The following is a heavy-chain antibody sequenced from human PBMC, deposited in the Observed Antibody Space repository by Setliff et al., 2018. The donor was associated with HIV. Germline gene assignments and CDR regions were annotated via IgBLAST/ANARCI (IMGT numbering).Heavy chain of an antibody. CDR2: VHSTLST. CDR1: GDSMTSGSFY. CDR3: ARRTFGSGRFDP. Sequence: LSLTCTVSGDSMTSGSFYWSWVRQPAGKGLEWIGQVHSTLSTNYNPSLKSRLSISADTSKNQFSLNLRFVTAADTALYYCARRTFGSGRFDPWGQGTPVTV. D-gene: IGHD6-19*01. J-gene: IGHJ5*02. V-gene: IGHV4-61*09.